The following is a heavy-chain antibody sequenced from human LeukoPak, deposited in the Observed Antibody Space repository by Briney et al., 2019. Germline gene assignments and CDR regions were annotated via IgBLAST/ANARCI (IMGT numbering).Heavy chain of an antibody. J-gene: IGHJ4*02. CDR1: GFTFSSYA. D-gene: IGHD1-26*01. V-gene: IGHV3-23*01. Sequence: GGSLRLSCAASGFTFSSYAMSWVRQAPGKGLEGVSAIIGSGGYTYSADSVKGRFTISRDNSKNTLSLQMDSLRAEDTAVYYCVKQRGIYLDFDYWGQGTLVTVSS. CDR2: IIGSGGYT. CDR3: VKQRGIYLDFDY.